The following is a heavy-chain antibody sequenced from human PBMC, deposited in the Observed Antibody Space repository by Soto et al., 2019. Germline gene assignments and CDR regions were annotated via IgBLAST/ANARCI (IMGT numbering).Heavy chain of an antibody. D-gene: IGHD3-3*01. CDR2: INHSGST. J-gene: IGHJ6*02. Sequence: SETLSLTCAVYGGSFSGYYWSWIRQPPGKGLEWIGEINHSGSTNCNPSLKSRVTISVDTSKNQFSLKLSSVTAADTAVYYCARGGWNFFYGMDVWGQGTTVTV. V-gene: IGHV4-34*01. CDR3: ARGGWNFFYGMDV. CDR1: GGSFSGYY.